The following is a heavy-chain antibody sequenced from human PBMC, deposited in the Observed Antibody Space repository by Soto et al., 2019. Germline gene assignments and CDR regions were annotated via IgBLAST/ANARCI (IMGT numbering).Heavy chain of an antibody. CDR1: GAALSSGVYF. CDR2: IYYSGGT. CDR3: TREQSDDNYFDP. D-gene: IGHD6-19*01. J-gene: IGHJ5*02. Sequence: LSLTCTVSGAALSSGVYFYTWVRQPPGKGLEWLGYIYYSGGTNYNPSLKSRVTISLDKSKSQFSLRLISVTAADTAVYYCTREQSDDNYFDPWGQGTLVTVSS. V-gene: IGHV4-61*08.